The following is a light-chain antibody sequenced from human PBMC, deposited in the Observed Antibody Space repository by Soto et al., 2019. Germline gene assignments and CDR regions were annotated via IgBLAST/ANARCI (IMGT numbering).Light chain of an antibody. CDR2: EVS. J-gene: IGLJ2*01. CDR3: SSYAGSNNLV. V-gene: IGLV2-8*01. CDR1: SSDVGGYNY. Sequence: QSALTQPPSASGSPGQSVTISCTGTSSDVGGYNYVSWYQQHPGKAPKLMIYEVSKRPSGVPDRFSGYKSGNTASLTVSGLQDEDEADYYCSSYAGSNNLVFGAGTKLTVL.